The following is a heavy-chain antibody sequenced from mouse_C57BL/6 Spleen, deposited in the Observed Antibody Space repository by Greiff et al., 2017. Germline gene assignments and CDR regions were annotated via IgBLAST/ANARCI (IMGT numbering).Heavy chain of an antibody. CDR1: GFSLTSYG. Sequence: VQLQQSGPGLVQPSQSLSITCTVSGFSLTSYGVHWVRQSPGKGLEWLGVIWRGGSTDYNAAFMSRLSITTDNSKSQVFIRMNSLQADDTAICYCAKNTDYYFDYWGQGTTLTVSS. CDR3: AKNTDYYFDY. CDR2: IWRGGST. D-gene: IGHD1-1*01. J-gene: IGHJ2*01. V-gene: IGHV2-5*01.